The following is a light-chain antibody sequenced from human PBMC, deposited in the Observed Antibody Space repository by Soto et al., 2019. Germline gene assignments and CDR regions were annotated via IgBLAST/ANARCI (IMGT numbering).Light chain of an antibody. J-gene: IGKJ1*01. Sequence: IVVTQSPLSLPVTPGEPASISCRSNQSLLHANGYSYLDWYLQKPGQSPQLLIYLGSNRASGVPDRFSGSGSGTEFTLTVSRVEAEDVGVYYCMQVTHFPWTFGQGTKVDIK. CDR3: MQVTHFPWT. CDR2: LGS. V-gene: IGKV2-28*01. CDR1: QSLLHANGYSY.